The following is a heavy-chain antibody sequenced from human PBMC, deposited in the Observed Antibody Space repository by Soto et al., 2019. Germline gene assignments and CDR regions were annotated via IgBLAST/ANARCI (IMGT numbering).Heavy chain of an antibody. Sequence: PSETLSLTCTVSGGSISSYYWSWIRQPPGKGLEWIGYIYYSGSTNYNPSLKSRVTISVDTSKNQFSLKLSSVPAADTAVYYCARVEDVVVPAAIRTGHYYYGMDVWGQGTTVTVSS. V-gene: IGHV4-59*01. CDR1: GGSISSYY. CDR2: IYYSGST. CDR3: ARVEDVVVPAAIRTGHYYYGMDV. D-gene: IGHD2-2*02. J-gene: IGHJ6*02.